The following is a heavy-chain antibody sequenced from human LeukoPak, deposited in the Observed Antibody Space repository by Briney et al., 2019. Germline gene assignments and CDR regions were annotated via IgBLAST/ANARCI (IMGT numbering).Heavy chain of an antibody. CDR1: GGSISSGGYY. Sequence: SETLSLTCTVSGGSISSGGYYWSWIRQHPGKGLEWIGYIYYSGSTYYNPSLKNRITISVDTSNNQFSLKQSSVTAADTAVYYWARGVDSSSWFVLMDVWGQGTTVTVSS. D-gene: IGHD6-13*01. CDR3: ARGVDSSSWFVLMDV. J-gene: IGHJ6*02. V-gene: IGHV4-31*03. CDR2: IYYSGST.